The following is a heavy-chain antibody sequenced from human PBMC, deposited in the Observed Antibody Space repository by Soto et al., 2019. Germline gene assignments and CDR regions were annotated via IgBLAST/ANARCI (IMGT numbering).Heavy chain of an antibody. V-gene: IGHV3-23*01. CDR1: GFTFSSYA. J-gene: IGHJ4*02. Sequence: EVQLLESGGGLVQPGGSLRLSCAASGFTFSSYAMSWVRQAPGKGLEWVSAISGSGGSTYYADSVKGRFTISRDNSKNTLYLQMNSLRAEDTAVYYCAKGPPDIVVVPAAIHYWGQGTLVTVSS. CDR2: ISGSGGST. D-gene: IGHD2-2*01. CDR3: AKGPPDIVVVPAAIHY.